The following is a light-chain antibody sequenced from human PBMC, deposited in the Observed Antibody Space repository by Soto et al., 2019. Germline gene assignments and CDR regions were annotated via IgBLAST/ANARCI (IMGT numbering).Light chain of an antibody. CDR3: QQYKAHWT. CDR1: QNISNW. Sequence: IHMTHSPSTLAASVLYRVTITFRASQNISNWLAWYQQKPGKAPKFLIYQASSLESGVPSRFSGSGSGTEFTLTISSLQPDDFATYYCQQYKAHWTFGQGTRLEIK. V-gene: IGKV1-5*03. CDR2: QAS. J-gene: IGKJ5*01.